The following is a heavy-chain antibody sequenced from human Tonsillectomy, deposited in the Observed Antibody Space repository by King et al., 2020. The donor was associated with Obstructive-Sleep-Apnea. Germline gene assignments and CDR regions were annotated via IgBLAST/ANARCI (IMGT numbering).Heavy chain of an antibody. J-gene: IGHJ4*02. CDR3: GRTKYYDGTGYHSDS. CDR1: GFTFRDYY. Sequence: VQLVQSGGGLVQPGGSLRLSCAASGFTFRDYYMDWVRQAPGKGLEWIGRIKNKVRSYTTEYAASVKGRVTISRDDSKNSAYLQLNSMKRDDTAVYYCGRTKYYDGTGYHSDSWGQGTLVTVSS. V-gene: IGHV3-72*01. D-gene: IGHD3-16*01. CDR2: IKNKVRSYTT.